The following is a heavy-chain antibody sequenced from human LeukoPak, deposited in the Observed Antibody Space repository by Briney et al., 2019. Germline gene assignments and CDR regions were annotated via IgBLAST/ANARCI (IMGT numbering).Heavy chain of an antibody. Sequence: GRSLRLSCAASGFTFSSYGMHWVRQAPGKGLEWVAVIWYDGSNKYYADSVKGRFTISRDNSKNTLYLQMNSLRAEDTAVYYCARSYCSGGSRSYYYYYGMDVWGKGTTVTVSS. CDR2: IWYDGSNK. J-gene: IGHJ6*04. V-gene: IGHV3-33*01. CDR1: GFTFSSYG. D-gene: IGHD2-15*01. CDR3: ARSYCSGGSRSYYYYYGMDV.